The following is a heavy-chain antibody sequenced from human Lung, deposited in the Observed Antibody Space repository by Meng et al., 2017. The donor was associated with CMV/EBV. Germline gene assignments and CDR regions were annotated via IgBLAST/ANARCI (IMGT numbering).Heavy chain of an antibody. Sequence: LXXTVSGGSVSSGSYYWSWIRQPPGKGLEWIGYIYYSGSTNYNPSLKSRVTISVDTSKNQFSLKLSSVTAADTAVYYCARGFRGGYYYYYGMDVWGQGTXVTVSS. CDR3: ARGFRGGYYYYYGMDV. CDR1: GGSVSSGSYY. J-gene: IGHJ6*02. D-gene: IGHD2-15*01. V-gene: IGHV4-61*01. CDR2: IYYSGST.